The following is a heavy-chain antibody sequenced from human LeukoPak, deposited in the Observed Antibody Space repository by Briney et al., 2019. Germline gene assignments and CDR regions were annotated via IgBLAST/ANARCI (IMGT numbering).Heavy chain of an antibody. Sequence: PSETLSLTCAVYGGSFCGYYWSWIRQPPGKGLEWIGEINHSGSTNYNPSLKSRVTISVDTSKNQFSLKLSSVTAADTAVYYCARGAGSSRQKKVDYWGQGTLVTVSS. CDR1: GGSFCGYY. D-gene: IGHD6-13*01. V-gene: IGHV4-34*01. CDR2: INHSGST. CDR3: ARGAGSSRQKKVDY. J-gene: IGHJ4*02.